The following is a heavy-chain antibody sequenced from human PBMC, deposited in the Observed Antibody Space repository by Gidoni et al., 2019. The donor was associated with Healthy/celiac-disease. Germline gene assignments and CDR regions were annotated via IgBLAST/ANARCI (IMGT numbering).Heavy chain of an antibody. D-gene: IGHD6-6*01. CDR2: ISGSGGST. CDR1: GFTFSRYA. CDR3: AKLKTEYSSSPGYY. J-gene: IGHJ4*02. V-gene: IGHV3-23*04. Sequence: EVQLVESGGGLVQPGGSLRLPCAASGFTFSRYAMSWVRQAPGKGLEWVSAISGSGGSTYYADSVKGRFTISRDNSKNTLYLQMNSLRAEDTAVYYCAKLKTEYSSSPGYYWGQGTLVTVSS.